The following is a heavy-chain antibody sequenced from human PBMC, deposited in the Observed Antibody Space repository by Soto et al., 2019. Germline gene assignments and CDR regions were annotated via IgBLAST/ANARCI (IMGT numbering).Heavy chain of an antibody. CDR2: ISPHNGDT. D-gene: IGHD3-10*02. CDR3: ESRGDLMFSSAWDY. CDR1: GYTFSTYG. J-gene: IGHJ4*02. V-gene: IGHV1-18*01. Sequence: ASVKVSCKASGYTFSTYGVNWVRQAPGQGLEWMGWISPHNGDTKNAERFQGRISMTTDTSTTTAYMELRSLRSADTAVYYCESRGDLMFSSAWDYWGQGTPVTVSS.